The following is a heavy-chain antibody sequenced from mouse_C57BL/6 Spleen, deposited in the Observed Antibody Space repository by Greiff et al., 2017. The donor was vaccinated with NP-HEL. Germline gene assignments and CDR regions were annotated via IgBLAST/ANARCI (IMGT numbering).Heavy chain of an antibody. D-gene: IGHD1-1*01. CDR3: ASYYYGSSWYFDV. J-gene: IGHJ1*03. CDR1: GFTFTDYY. Sequence: EVKLVESGGGLVQPGGSLSLSCAASGFTFTDYYMSWVRQPPGKALEWLGFIRNKANGYTTEYSASVKGRFTISRDNSQSILYLQMNALRAEDSATYYCASYYYGSSWYFDVWGTGTTVTVSS. CDR2: IRNKANGYTT. V-gene: IGHV7-3*01.